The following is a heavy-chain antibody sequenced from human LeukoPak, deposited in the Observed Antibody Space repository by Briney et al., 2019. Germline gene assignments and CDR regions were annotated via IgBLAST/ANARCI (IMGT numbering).Heavy chain of an antibody. J-gene: IGHJ4*02. CDR2: ISYDGSNK. V-gene: IGHV3-30-3*01. CDR3: ARDRANQFDY. CDR1: GFTFSSYA. D-gene: IGHD1-14*01. Sequence: GGSLRLSCAPSGFTFSSYAVHWVRQAPGKGLEWVADISYDGSNKYYADSVKGRFTISRDNSKNTLYLQMNSLRPEDTAVYYCARDRANQFDYWGQGALVTVSS.